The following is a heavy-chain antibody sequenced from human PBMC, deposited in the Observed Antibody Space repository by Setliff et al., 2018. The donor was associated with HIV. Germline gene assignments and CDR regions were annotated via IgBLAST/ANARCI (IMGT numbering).Heavy chain of an antibody. V-gene: IGHV4-39*07. J-gene: IGHJ5*02. CDR1: GDSISSSTYY. CDR2: MHNSGNT. CDR3: ARDMMYHYDRSGSFGWFGP. D-gene: IGHD3-22*01. Sequence: SETLSLTCSVSGDSISSSTYYWGWIRQPPGKGLEWIGSMHNSGNTYYNPSVKSRVTISVDTSKNQFSLKLTSVTAADTAVYYCARDMMYHYDRSGSFGWFGPWGQGTLVTVS.